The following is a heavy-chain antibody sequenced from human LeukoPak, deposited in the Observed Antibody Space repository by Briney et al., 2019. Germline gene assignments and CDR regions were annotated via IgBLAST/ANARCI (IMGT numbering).Heavy chain of an antibody. CDR3: ARLRDSGGFYLHAFDI. V-gene: IGHV1-2*02. Sequence: ASVKVSCKASGYTFTGYYMHWVRQAPGQGLEWMGWINPNSGGTNYAQKFQGRVTMTRDTSISTAYMELSRLRSDDTAVYYCARLRDSGGFYLHAFDIWGQGTMVTLSS. CDR2: INPNSGGT. CDR1: GYTFTGYY. D-gene: IGHD3-22*01. J-gene: IGHJ3*02.